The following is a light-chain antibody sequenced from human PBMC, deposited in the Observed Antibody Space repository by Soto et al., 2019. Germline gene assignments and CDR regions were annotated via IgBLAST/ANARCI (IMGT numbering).Light chain of an antibody. J-gene: IGLJ2*01. Sequence: QAVVTQEHSLTVSPGGTVTLTCASSTGAVTSGYYPNWFQQKPGQAPRALIYSTSNKDSWTPARFSGSLLGGKAALTLSGVQPEDEAEYYCLLYYGGAHVVFGGGTKLTVL. CDR2: STS. V-gene: IGLV7-43*01. CDR1: TGAVTSGYY. CDR3: LLYYGGAHVV.